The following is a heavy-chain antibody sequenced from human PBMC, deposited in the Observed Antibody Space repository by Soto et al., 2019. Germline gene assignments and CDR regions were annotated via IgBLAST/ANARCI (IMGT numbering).Heavy chain of an antibody. D-gene: IGHD3-22*01. Sequence: GGSLRLSCAGSGFTLSDYYIDWVRQAPGKGLEWVGRSRDKPQGYSTAYAASVKGRFTTSRDESKNSAYLQMNSLKTEDTAVYYCVRATYFSDSSGYTRCLDYWGQGTLVTVSS. J-gene: IGHJ4*02. CDR2: SRDKPQGYST. V-gene: IGHV3-72*01. CDR1: GFTLSDYY. CDR3: VRATYFSDSSGYTRCLDY.